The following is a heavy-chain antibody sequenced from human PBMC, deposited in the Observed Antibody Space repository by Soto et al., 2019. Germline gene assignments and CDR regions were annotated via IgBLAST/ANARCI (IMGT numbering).Heavy chain of an antibody. CDR1: GFTFTSSA. D-gene: IGHD3-10*01. J-gene: IGHJ6*02. CDR3: AADRQYYYGSGSYRSYYYGMDV. CDR2: IVVGSGNT. V-gene: IGHV1-58*01. Sequence: SVKVSCKASGFTFTSSAVQWVRQARGQRLEWIGWIVVGSGNTNYAQKFQERVTITRDMSTSTAYMELSSLRSEDTAVYYCAADRQYYYGSGSYRSYYYGMDVWGQGTTVTVS.